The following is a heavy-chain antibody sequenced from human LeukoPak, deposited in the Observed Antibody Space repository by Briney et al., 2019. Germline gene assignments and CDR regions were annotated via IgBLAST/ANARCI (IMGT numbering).Heavy chain of an antibody. D-gene: IGHD3-22*01. CDR2: IYPGDSDT. CDR3: ARLGDSSGCYYSGMDV. V-gene: IGHV5-51*01. Sequence: GESLKISCKGSGYSFTSYWIGWVRQMPGKGLEWMGIIYPGDSDTRYSPSFQGQVTISADKSISTAYLQWSSLKASDTAMYYCARLGDSSGCYYSGMDVWGQGTTVTVSS. J-gene: IGHJ6*02. CDR1: GYSFTSYW.